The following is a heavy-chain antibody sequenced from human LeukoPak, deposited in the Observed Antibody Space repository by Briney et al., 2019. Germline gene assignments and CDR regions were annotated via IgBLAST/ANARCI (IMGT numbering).Heavy chain of an antibody. V-gene: IGHV3-48*03. CDR2: IGISSGTI. CDR1: GFTFSSYE. Sequence: GGSLRLSCAASGFTFSSYEMNWVRQAPGKGLEWVSYIGISSGTIYYADSAKGRFTISRDIAKNSLYLQMNSLRDEDTAVYYCARDTSYSFDYWGQGTLVTVSS. CDR3: ARDTSYSFDY. J-gene: IGHJ4*02. D-gene: IGHD1-26*01.